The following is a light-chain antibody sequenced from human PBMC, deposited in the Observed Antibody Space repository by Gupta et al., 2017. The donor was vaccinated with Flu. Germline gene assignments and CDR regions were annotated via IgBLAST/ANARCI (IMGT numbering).Light chain of an antibody. CDR1: QSVSSY. V-gene: IGKV3-11*01. CDR2: DAS. J-gene: IGKJ2*03. CDR3: QQRSNWLYS. Sequence: EIVLTQSPATLSLSPGERATLSCRASQSVSSYLAWYQQKPGQAPRLLIYDASNRATGIPARFSGSGSGTDFTHTISILEPEDFAVYYCQQRSNWLYSFGQGTKLEIK.